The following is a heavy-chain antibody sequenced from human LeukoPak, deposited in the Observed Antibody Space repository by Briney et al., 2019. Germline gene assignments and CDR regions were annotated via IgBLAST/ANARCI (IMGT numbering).Heavy chain of an antibody. CDR3: ARDMCSGGSCYSESEPDY. CDR1: RFTFSNYG. J-gene: IGHJ4*02. V-gene: IGHV3-20*04. Sequence: GGSLRLSCAASRFTFSNYGMSWVRQAPGKGLEWVSGINWNGGSTGYADSVKGRFTISRDNAKNSLYLQMNSLRAEDTALYYCARDMCSGGSCYSESEPDYWGQGTLVTVSS. CDR2: INWNGGST. D-gene: IGHD2-15*01.